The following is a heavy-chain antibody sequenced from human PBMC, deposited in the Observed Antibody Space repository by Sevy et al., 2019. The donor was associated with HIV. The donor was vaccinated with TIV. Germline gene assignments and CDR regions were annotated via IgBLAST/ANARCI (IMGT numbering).Heavy chain of an antibody. V-gene: IGHV3-23*01. CDR2: ISGSGDST. CDR3: AKGPDYGDYVGWIDP. J-gene: IGHJ5*02. D-gene: IGHD4-17*01. Sequence: GGSLRLSCVASGFTFSSSAMSWVRQAPGKGLEWVSTISGSGDSTYFADSVKGRFTISRDKSKNTLYLQMDSLSAEGTAVDYCAKGPDYGDYVGWIDPWGQGTLVTVSS. CDR1: GFTFSSSA.